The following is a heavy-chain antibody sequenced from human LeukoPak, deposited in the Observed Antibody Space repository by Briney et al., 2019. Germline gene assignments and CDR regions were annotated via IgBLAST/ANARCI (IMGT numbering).Heavy chain of an antibody. J-gene: IGHJ4*02. V-gene: IGHV3-72*01. CDR1: GFSFSDYY. D-gene: IGHD4-23*01. CDR2: IKNKANSYTT. CDR3: VDLGSTVGY. Sequence: GGSLRLSCAASGFSFSDYYMDWVRQAPGKGLELVARIKNKANSYTTHYAESVRGRFTISRDYSKNSLYVQMNSLKTADTAVYYCVDLGSTVGYWGQGTLVTVSS.